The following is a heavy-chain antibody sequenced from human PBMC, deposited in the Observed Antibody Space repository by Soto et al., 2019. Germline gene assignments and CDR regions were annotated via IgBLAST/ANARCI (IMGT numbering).Heavy chain of an antibody. CDR2: IYSSGST. Sequence: SETLSLTCTVSGDSVSSDSYYWTWIRQPPGKGLEWIGYIYSSGSTKYNPSLKSRVTISLDTSSNQFSLELTSVTAADTAVYYCARDIRGYSRAFDYWGQGTLVTVSS. V-gene: IGHV4-61*01. J-gene: IGHJ4*02. CDR3: ARDIRGYSRAFDY. D-gene: IGHD5-12*01. CDR1: GDSVSSDSYY.